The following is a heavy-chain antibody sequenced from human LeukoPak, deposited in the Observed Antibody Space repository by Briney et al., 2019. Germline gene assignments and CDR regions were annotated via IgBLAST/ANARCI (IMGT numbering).Heavy chain of an antibody. J-gene: IGHJ4*02. V-gene: IGHV3-7*01. CDR1: GFTFSSYW. Sequence: GGSLRLSCAASGFTFSSYWMSWLRQAPGKGLEWVANIKQDGSEKHYVDSVKGRFTISRDNAKKSLFLHMNSLRVEDTAVYYRARGSEYTSSTNYYFDYWGQGTLVTVSS. CDR3: ARGSEYTSSTNYYFDY. CDR2: IKQDGSEK. D-gene: IGHD6-6*01.